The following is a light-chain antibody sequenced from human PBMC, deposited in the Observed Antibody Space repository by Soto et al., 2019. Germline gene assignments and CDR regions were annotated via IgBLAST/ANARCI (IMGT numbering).Light chain of an antibody. Sequence: FMLTQPHSVSESPGKTVTISCTRSSGSIASNYVQWYQQRPGSSPTTVIYEDNQRPSGVPDRFSGSIDSSSNSASLTISGLKTEVEADYYCQSYDSDNQVFGGGTKLTVL. CDR2: EDN. CDR1: SGSIASNY. V-gene: IGLV6-57*01. CDR3: QSYDSDNQV. J-gene: IGLJ3*02.